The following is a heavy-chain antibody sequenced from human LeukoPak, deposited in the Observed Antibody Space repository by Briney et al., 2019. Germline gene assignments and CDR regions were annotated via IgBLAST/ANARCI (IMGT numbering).Heavy chain of an antibody. D-gene: IGHD6-19*01. CDR2: IRSKAYGGTT. V-gene: IGHV3-49*04. CDR1: GFTFGDYA. J-gene: IGHJ4*02. CDR3: TRDLSRGWYIWGPPGDY. Sequence: RPGGSLRLSCTASGFTFGDYAMSWVRQAPGKGLEWVGFIRSKAYGGTTEYAAAVKGRFTISRDDSKSIAYLQMNSLKTEDTAVYYCTRDLSRGWYIWGPPGDYWGQGTLVTVSS.